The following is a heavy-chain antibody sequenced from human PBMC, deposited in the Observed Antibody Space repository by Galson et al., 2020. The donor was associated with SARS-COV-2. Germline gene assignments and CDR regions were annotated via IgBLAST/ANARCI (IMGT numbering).Heavy chain of an antibody. CDR1: GFTFSSYA. CDR3: ASELLFLSDGMDV. CDR2: ISYDGSNK. D-gene: IGHD1-26*01. V-gene: IGHV3-30-3*01. Sequence: GESLKISCAASGFTFSSYAMHWVRQAPGKGLEWVAVISYDGSNKYYADSVKGRFTISRDNSKNTLYLQMNSLRAEDTAVYYCASELLFLSDGMDVWGQGTTVTVSS. J-gene: IGHJ6*02.